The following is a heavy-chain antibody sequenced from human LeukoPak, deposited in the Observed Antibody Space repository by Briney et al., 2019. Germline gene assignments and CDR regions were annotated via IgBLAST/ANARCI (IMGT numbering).Heavy chain of an antibody. J-gene: IGHJ4*02. CDR1: GFTVSSNY. CDR3: ARVSGGSSGYQIDY. CDR2: ISSSSSYI. V-gene: IGHV3-21*01. D-gene: IGHD3-22*01. Sequence: QPGGSLRLSCAASGFTVSSNYMSWVRQAPGKGLEWVSSISSSSSYIYYADSVKGRFTISRDNAKNSLYLQMNSLRAEDTAVYYCARVSGGSSGYQIDYWGQGTLVTVSS.